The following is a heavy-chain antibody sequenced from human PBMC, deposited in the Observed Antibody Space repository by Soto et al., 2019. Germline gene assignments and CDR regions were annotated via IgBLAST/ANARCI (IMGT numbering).Heavy chain of an antibody. CDR2: IYHSGST. CDR1: GGSISSGGYS. V-gene: IGHV4-30-2*01. D-gene: IGHD2-21*02. Sequence: PSETLSLTCAVSGGSISSGGYSWSWIRHPQGKGLEWIGYIYHSGSTYYNPSLKSRVTISVDRSKNQFSLKLSSVTAADTAVYYCARGAGVTAMFYWFDPWGQGTLVTSPQ. J-gene: IGHJ5*02. CDR3: ARGAGVTAMFYWFDP.